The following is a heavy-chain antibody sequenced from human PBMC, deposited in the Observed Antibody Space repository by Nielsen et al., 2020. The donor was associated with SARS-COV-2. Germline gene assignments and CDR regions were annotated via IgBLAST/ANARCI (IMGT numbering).Heavy chain of an antibody. CDR2: ISADGSND. CDR1: GFTFTSHA. CDR3: VRASYPATGGLFDWFEY. Sequence: GGSLRLSCAASGFTFTSHAMHWVRQAPGKGLEWLTIISADGSNDHYAESVRGRFTISRDNSKSTLYLQMNGLEADDTAVYYYVRASYPATGGLFDWFEYWGQGALVTVSA. J-gene: IGHJ5*01. D-gene: IGHD1-14*01. V-gene: IGHV3-30*04.